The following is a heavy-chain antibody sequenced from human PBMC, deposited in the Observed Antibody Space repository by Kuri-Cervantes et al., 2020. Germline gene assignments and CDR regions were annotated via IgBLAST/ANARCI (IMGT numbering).Heavy chain of an antibody. CDR3: AKTLESRSGGSDY. CDR2: ITGSGGNT. J-gene: IGHJ4*02. V-gene: IGHV3-23*01. Sequence: GGSLRLSCAASGFTFSNYNMNWVRQAPGKGLEWVSSITGSGGNTYYGDSVKGRFTISRDNSKNTLYLQMNSLRAEDTAVYYCAKTLESRSGGSDYWGQGTLVTVSS. CDR1: GFTFSNYN. D-gene: IGHD2-8*02.